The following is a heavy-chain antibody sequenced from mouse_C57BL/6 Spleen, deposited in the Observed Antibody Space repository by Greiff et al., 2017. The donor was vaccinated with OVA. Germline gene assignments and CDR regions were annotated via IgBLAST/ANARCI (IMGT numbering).Heavy chain of an antibody. V-gene: IGHV5-16*01. Sequence: EVQRVESEGGLVQPGSSMKLSCTASGFTFSDYYMAWVRQVPEKGLEWVANINYDGSSTYYLDSLKSRFIISRDNAKNILYLQMSSLKSEDTATYYCAREGNSLYAMDYWGQGTSVTVSS. CDR2: INYDGSST. CDR3: AREGNSLYAMDY. J-gene: IGHJ4*01. CDR1: GFTFSDYY.